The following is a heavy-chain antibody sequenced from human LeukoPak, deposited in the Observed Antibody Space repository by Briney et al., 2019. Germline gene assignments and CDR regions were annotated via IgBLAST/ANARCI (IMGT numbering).Heavy chain of an antibody. CDR2: IIPILGIA. J-gene: IGHJ4*02. Sequence: GASVKLSCKASGGTFSSYAISWVRQAPGQGLEWMGRIIPILGIANYAQKFQGRVTITADKSTSTAYVELSSLRSEDTAVYYCARVPKASSGYYYAEGYWGQGTLVTVSS. D-gene: IGHD3-22*01. V-gene: IGHV1-69*04. CDR1: GGTFSSYA. CDR3: ARVPKASSGYYYAEGY.